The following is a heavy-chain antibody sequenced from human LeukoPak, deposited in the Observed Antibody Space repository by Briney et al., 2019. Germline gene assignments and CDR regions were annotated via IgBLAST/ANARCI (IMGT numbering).Heavy chain of an antibody. CDR1: GGSISSHY. V-gene: IGHV4-59*11. D-gene: IGHD2-2*03. CDR3: ARGGGGYCSSTSCYGWFDP. J-gene: IGHJ5*02. Sequence: SETLSLTCTVSGGSISSHYWSWIRQPPGKGLEWIGYIYYSGSTNYNPSLKSRVTISVDTSKNQFSLKLSSVTAADTAVYYCARGGGGYCSSTSCYGWFDPWGQGTLVTVSS. CDR2: IYYSGST.